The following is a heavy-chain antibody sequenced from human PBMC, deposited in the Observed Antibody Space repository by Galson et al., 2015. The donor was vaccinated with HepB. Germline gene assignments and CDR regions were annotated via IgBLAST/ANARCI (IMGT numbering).Heavy chain of an antibody. CDR3: ARDLGMAREY. CDR1: GGSFSGYY. D-gene: IGHD5-24*01. V-gene: IGHV4-59*01. CDR2: IYYSGST. Sequence: ETLSLTCAVYGGSFSGYYWNWIRPPPGKGLEWIGYIYYSGSTNYNPSLKSRVTISVDTSKNQFSLKLSSVTAADTAVYYCARDLGMAREYWGQGTLVTVSS. J-gene: IGHJ4*02.